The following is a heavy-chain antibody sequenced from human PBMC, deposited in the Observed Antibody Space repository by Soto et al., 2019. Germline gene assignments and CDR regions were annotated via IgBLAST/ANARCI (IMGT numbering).Heavy chain of an antibody. CDR3: ARTMPRLRFLEWSPFYYYGMDV. CDR2: IWYDGSNK. J-gene: IGHJ6*02. Sequence: QVQLVESGGGVVQPGRSLRLSCAASGFTFSSYGMHWVRQAPGKGLEWVAVIWYDGSNKYYADSVKGRFTISRDNSKNTLYLQMHSLRAEDTAVYYCARTMPRLRFLEWSPFYYYGMDVWGQGTTVTVSS. D-gene: IGHD3-3*01. V-gene: IGHV3-33*01. CDR1: GFTFSSYG.